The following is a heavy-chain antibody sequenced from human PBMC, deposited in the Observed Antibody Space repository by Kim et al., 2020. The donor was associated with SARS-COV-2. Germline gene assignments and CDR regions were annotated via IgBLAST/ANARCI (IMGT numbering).Heavy chain of an antibody. J-gene: IGHJ6*02. CDR3: ALGRYYGSGLDYYYGMDV. Sequence: SVKVSCKASGGTFSSYAISWVRQAPGQGLEWMGGIIPIFGTANYAQKFQGRVTITADESTSTAYMELSSLRSEDTAVYYCALGRYYGSGLDYYYGMDVWGQGTTVTVSS. D-gene: IGHD3-10*01. CDR1: GGTFSSYA. CDR2: IIPIFGTA. V-gene: IGHV1-69*13.